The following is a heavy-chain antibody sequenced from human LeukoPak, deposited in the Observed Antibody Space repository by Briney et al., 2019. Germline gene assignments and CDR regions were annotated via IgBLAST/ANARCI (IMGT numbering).Heavy chain of an antibody. Sequence: SETLSLTCTVSGGSISSYYWSWIRQPPGKGLEGMGYIYYSGSINYNPSLKSRVTISVDTSKNQFSLKLSSVTAADTAVYYCARGTVKAAPDYWGQGTLVTVSS. CDR3: ARGTVKAAPDY. J-gene: IGHJ4*02. CDR2: IYYSGSI. V-gene: IGHV4-59*01. CDR1: GGSISSYY. D-gene: IGHD2-2*01.